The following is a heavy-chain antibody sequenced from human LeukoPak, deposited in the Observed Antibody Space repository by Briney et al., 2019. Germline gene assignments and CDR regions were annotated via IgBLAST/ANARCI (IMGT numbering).Heavy chain of an antibody. V-gene: IGHV3-30*04. CDR1: GFNFRGHA. CDR2: ISYNGSNL. CDR3: AREPHSSGHYYSFDY. D-gene: IGHD3-22*01. J-gene: IGHJ4*02. Sequence: GGSLRLFFATPGFNFRGHAMKWVRQASGKGPEAGAVISYNGSNLFYADSVMAGLTISRDNSRNTLYLQMNSLRAEDAAVYYCAREPHSSGHYYSFDYWGQGTLVTVSS.